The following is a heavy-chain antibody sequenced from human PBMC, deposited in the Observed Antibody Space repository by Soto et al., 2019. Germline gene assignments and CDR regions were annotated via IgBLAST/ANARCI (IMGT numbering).Heavy chain of an antibody. D-gene: IGHD2-15*01. J-gene: IGHJ6*02. CDR2: LSWNSGTI. Sequence: EVQLVESGGGLVQPGRSLRLSCGASGFTFDEYGMHWVRQAPGKGLEWVSGLSWNSGTIGYAASVKGRFTTSRDNAKNSLYLPKSSLSAEHTALYYCAKSPGGTAIGMDVWGRGATVAVSS. CDR3: AKSPGGTAIGMDV. CDR1: GFTFDEYG. V-gene: IGHV3-9*01.